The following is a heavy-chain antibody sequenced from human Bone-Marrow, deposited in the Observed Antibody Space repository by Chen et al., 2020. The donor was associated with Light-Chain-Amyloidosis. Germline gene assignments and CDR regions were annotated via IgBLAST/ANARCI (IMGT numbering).Heavy chain of an antibody. D-gene: IGHD4-17*01. V-gene: IGHV3-72*01. CDR2: IRNKARGYTT. J-gene: IGHJ6*02. CDR1: DHY. CDR3: VRGDYGNFEFGMDV. Sequence: DHYMDWVRQAPEKGPEWVARIRNKARGYTTEYAASVRGRSTISRDDSKNSLYLQMNSLKTEDTAVYYCVRGDYGNFEFGMDVWGQGTTVTVSS.